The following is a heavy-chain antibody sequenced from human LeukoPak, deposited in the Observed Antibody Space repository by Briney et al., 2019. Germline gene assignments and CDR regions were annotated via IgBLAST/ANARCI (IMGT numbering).Heavy chain of an antibody. Sequence: GRSLRLSCAASGFTFSSYGMHWVRQAAGKGLEWVAVIWYDGSNKYYADSVKGRFTISRDNSKNTLYLQMNSLRAEDTAVYYCARGKVRGKFDYWGQGTLITVSS. J-gene: IGHJ4*02. CDR1: GFTFSSYG. D-gene: IGHD3-10*01. CDR3: ARGKVRGKFDY. CDR2: IWYDGSNK. V-gene: IGHV3-33*01.